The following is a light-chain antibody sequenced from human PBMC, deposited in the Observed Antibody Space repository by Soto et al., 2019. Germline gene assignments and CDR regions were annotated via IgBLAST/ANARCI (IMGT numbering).Light chain of an antibody. CDR2: DAS. V-gene: IGKV1-5*01. CDR1: QSISSW. CDR3: QQYNSFSIT. J-gene: IGKJ4*01. Sequence: DIQMTQSPSTLSASVGDRVTITCRASQSISSWLAWYQQKPGKAPQLLIYDASSLQSGVPSRFSGSGSGTEFTLNISSLQPDDFETYYCQQYNSFSITFGGGTKVEIK.